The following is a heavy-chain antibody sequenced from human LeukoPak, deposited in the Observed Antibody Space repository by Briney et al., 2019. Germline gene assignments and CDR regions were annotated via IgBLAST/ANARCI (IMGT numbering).Heavy chain of an antibody. Sequence: SETLYLTCTVSGGSISSSSYYWGWIRQPPGKGLEWIGSIYYSGSTYYNPSLKSRVTISVDTSKNQFSLKLSSVTAADTAVYYCARHVRRDGYNHFDYWGQGTLVTVSS. D-gene: IGHD5-24*01. CDR2: IYYSGST. J-gene: IGHJ4*02. CDR3: ARHVRRDGYNHFDY. V-gene: IGHV4-39*01. CDR1: GGSISSSSYY.